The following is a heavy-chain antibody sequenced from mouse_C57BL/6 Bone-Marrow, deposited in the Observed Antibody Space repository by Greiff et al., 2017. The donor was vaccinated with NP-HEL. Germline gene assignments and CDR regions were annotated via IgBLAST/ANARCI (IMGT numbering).Heavy chain of an antibody. CDR2: IWSGGST. J-gene: IGHJ4*01. V-gene: IGHV2-2*01. CDR3: ARNYYDYDGGGYYAMDY. D-gene: IGHD2-4*01. Sequence: QVQLQQSGPGLVQPSQSLSITCTVSGFSLTSYGVHWVRQSPGKGLEWLGVIWSGGSTDYNAAFISRLSISKDNSKSQVFFKMNSLQADDTAIYYCARNYYDYDGGGYYAMDYWGKGTSVTVSS. CDR1: GFSLTSYG.